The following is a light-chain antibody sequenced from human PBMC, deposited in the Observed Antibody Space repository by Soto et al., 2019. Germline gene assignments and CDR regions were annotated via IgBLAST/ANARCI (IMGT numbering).Light chain of an antibody. J-gene: IGKJ4*01. CDR2: DAS. CDR3: QQSDNLPLT. V-gene: IGKV1-33*01. Sequence: DIQMTQSPSSLSASVGDRVTITCRASRGIDIYLNWYHQKPGKAPKLLIYDASHLETGVPSRFSGSGSGTDFTFAISSLQPEDIATYYCQQSDNLPLTFGGGTKVQI. CDR1: RGIDIY.